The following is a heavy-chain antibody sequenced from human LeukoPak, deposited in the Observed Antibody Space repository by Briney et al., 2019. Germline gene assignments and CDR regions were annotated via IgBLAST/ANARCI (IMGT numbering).Heavy chain of an antibody. Sequence: PGGSLRLSCAASGFTFSGYGMHWVRQAPGKGLEWVAVISYDGSNKYYADSVKGRFTISRDNSKNTLYLQMNSLRAEDTAVYYCATEGYCSSTSCYIVATVRAYYFDYWGQGTLVTVSS. J-gene: IGHJ4*02. CDR1: GFTFSGYG. CDR3: ATEGYCSSTSCYIVATVRAYYFDY. V-gene: IGHV3-30*03. D-gene: IGHD2-2*02. CDR2: ISYDGSNK.